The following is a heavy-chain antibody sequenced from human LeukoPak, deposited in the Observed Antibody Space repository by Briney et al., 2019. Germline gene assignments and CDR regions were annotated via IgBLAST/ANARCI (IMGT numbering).Heavy chain of an antibody. CDR2: INHSGST. D-gene: IGHD3-16*02. Sequence: PSETLSLTCAVYGGSFSGYYWSWIRQPPGKGLEWIGEINHSGSTNYNPSLKSRVTISVDTSKNQFSLKLSSVTAADTAVYYCARRRYYDYVWGSYRHTPFNYWGQGTLVTVSS. J-gene: IGHJ4*02. CDR3: ARRRYYDYVWGSYRHTPFNY. CDR1: GGSFSGYY. V-gene: IGHV4-34*01.